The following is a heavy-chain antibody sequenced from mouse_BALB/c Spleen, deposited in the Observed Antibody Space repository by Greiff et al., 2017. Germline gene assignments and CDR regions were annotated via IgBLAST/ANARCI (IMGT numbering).Heavy chain of an antibody. V-gene: IGHV1-87*01. CDR1: GYTFTSYW. Sequence: QVQLQQSGTVLARPGASVKMSCKASGYTFTSYWMHWVKQRPGQGLEWIGAIYPGNSDTSYNQKFKDKATLTVDKSSSTAYMQLSSPTSEDSAVYYCGFITTVVANFDYWGQGTTLTVSS. CDR2: IYPGNSDT. CDR3: GFITTVVANFDY. J-gene: IGHJ2*01. D-gene: IGHD1-1*01.